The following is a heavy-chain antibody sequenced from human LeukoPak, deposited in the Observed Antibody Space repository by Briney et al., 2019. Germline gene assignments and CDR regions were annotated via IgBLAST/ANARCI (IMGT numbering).Heavy chain of an antibody. D-gene: IGHD1-14*01. Sequence: SETLSLTCAVSGGSISSNYWSWIRQPPGKGLEWIGFIYYSGYTNYNPSPKSRVTISVDTSKNQFSLKLSSVTAADTAVYYCARLTSLTHFDYWGQGTLVPVSS. J-gene: IGHJ4*02. CDR2: IYYSGYT. CDR1: GGSISSNY. CDR3: ARLTSLTHFDY. V-gene: IGHV4-59*08.